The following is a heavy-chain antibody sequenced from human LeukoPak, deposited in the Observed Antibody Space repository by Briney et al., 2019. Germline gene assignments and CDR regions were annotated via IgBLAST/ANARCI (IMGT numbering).Heavy chain of an antibody. Sequence: SETLSLTCTVSGGSISSYYWSWIRQPPGKGLEWIGSIYYSGNTNYNPSLQSRVTISADTSKNQFSLKLSSVTTADTAVYYCASLTPGGGFDYWGQGTLVTVSS. J-gene: IGHJ4*02. CDR3: ASLTPGGGFDY. CDR2: IYYSGNT. D-gene: IGHD3-16*01. V-gene: IGHV4-59*01. CDR1: GGSISSYY.